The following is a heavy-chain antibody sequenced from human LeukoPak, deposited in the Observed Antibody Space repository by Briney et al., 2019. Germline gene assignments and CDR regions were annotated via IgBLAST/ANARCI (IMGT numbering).Heavy chain of an antibody. CDR3: ARDPTYGDGGDY. J-gene: IGHJ4*02. CDR2: IYSGGST. D-gene: IGHD4-17*01. V-gene: IGHV3-53*01. CDR1: GFTVSSNY. Sequence: PGGSLRLSCAASGFTVSSNYMSWVRQAPGKGLEWVSVIYSGGSTYYADPVKGRFTISRDNSKNTLYLQMNSLRAEDTAVYYCARDPTYGDGGDYWGQGTLVTVSS.